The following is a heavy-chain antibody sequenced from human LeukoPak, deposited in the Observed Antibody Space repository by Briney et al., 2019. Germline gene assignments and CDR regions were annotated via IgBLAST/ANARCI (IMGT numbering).Heavy chain of an antibody. CDR1: GFTFSSYW. Sequence: PGGSLRLFCAASGFTFSSYWMHWVRQAPGKGLVWVSRIKSDGSSTSYADSVKGRFTISRDNAKNTLYLQMNSLRAEDTAVYYCARGSYYYDSSGYSPGAYWGQGTLVTVSS. CDR2: IKSDGSST. D-gene: IGHD3-22*01. J-gene: IGHJ4*02. CDR3: ARGSYYYDSSGYSPGAY. V-gene: IGHV3-74*01.